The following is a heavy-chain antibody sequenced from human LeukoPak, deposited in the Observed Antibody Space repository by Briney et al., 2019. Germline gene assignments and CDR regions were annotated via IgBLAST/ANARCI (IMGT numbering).Heavy chain of an antibody. CDR1: GFTFNSYA. D-gene: IGHD3-10*01. J-gene: IGHJ6*02. V-gene: IGHV3-66*01. CDR2: IYSGGST. CDR3: ARDRGSGAMDV. Sequence: GGSLVLSCAASGFTFNSYAMSWVRQGPGKGLEWVSVIYSGGSTYYADSVKGRFTISRDNSKNTLYLQMNSLRAEDTAVYYCARDRGSGAMDVWGQGTTVTVSS.